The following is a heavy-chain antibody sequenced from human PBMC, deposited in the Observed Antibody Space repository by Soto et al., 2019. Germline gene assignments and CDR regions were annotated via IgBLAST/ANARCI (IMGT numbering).Heavy chain of an antibody. Sequence: PGGSLRLSCAASGFTFSSYGMHWVRQAPGKGLEWVAVIWYDGSNKYYADSVKGRFTISRDNSKNTLYLQMNSLRAEDTAVYYCAKDGSKYQLLGDLANSGQGTLVTVSS. J-gene: IGHJ4*02. CDR2: IWYDGSNK. V-gene: IGHV3-30*02. CDR1: GFTFSSYG. D-gene: IGHD2-2*01. CDR3: AKDGSKYQLLGDLAN.